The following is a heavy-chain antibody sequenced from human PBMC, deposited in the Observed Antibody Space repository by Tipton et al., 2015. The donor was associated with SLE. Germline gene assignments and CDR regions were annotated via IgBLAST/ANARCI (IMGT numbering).Heavy chain of an antibody. CDR1: GFTFSSYA. D-gene: IGHD6-6*01. CDR2: ISYDGSNK. CDR3: ARARIAARPNYYYGMDV. J-gene: IGHJ6*02. V-gene: IGHV3-30-3*01. Sequence: SLRLSCAASGFTFSSYAMHWVRQAPGKGLEWVAVISYDGSNKYYADSVKGRFTISRDNSKNTLYLQMNSLRAEDTAVYYCARARIAARPNYYYGMDVWGQGTTVTVSS.